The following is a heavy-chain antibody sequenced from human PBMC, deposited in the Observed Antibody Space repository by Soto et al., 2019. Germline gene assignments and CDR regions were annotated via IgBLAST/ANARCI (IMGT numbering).Heavy chain of an antibody. CDR3: ARDSGYSSAYWEHYFDY. Sequence: GSLRLSCATSGFSISDKFTSWVRQAPGKGLEWISVISSGGDPSYADSVKGRFTISRDITKNTLFLQMTSLRADDTAVYFCARDSGYSSAYWEHYFDYWGQGTLVTVSS. J-gene: IGHJ4*02. CDR2: ISSGGDP. CDR1: GFSISDKF. D-gene: IGHD3-16*01. V-gene: IGHV3-53*01.